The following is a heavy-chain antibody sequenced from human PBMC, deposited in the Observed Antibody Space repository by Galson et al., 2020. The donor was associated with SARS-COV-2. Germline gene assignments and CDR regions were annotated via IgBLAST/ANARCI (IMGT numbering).Heavy chain of an antibody. Sequence: SQTLSLPCAISGDSVSSNSAAWNWIRQSPSRGLEWLGRTYYRSQWSTDYAVFVKSRITINPDTSKNQFALQLNSVTPEDTAIYYCAGRVAGAGSLHIWGQGTMVLVS. V-gene: IGHV6-1*01. CDR2: TYYRSQWST. CDR3: AGRVAGAGSLHI. CDR1: GDSVSSNSAA. J-gene: IGHJ3*02. D-gene: IGHD6-13*01.